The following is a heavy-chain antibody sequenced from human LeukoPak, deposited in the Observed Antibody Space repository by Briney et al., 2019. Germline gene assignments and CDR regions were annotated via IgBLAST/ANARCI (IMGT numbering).Heavy chain of an antibody. CDR1: GFPFSNYW. V-gene: IGHV3-74*01. CDR2: ITSDGSGT. J-gene: IGHJ5*02. D-gene: IGHD3-10*01. Sequence: GGSLRPSCAASGFPFSNYWMHWVRQAPGKGLVWLSHITSDGSGTSYADSVKGRFTISRDNAKYTLYLQMNSLRAEDTAVYYCAKDQGARYYGSGSSWFDPWGQGTLVTVSS. CDR3: AKDQGARYYGSGSSWFDP.